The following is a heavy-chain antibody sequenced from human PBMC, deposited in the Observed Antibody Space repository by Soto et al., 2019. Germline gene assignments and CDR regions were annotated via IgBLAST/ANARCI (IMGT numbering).Heavy chain of an antibody. CDR2: ISGSGGST. Sequence: EVQLLESGGGLVQPGGSLRLSCAASGFTFSSYVMSWVRQAPGKGLEWVTGISGSGGSTYYADSVKGRFTISRDNSKNTLYLQMSSLRAEDTAVYYCAKGFSGWFFDYWGQGTLVTVSS. J-gene: IGHJ4*02. CDR1: GFTFSSYV. CDR3: AKGFSGWFFDY. V-gene: IGHV3-23*01. D-gene: IGHD6-19*01.